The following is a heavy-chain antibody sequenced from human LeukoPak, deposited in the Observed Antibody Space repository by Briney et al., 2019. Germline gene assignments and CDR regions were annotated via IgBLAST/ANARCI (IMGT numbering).Heavy chain of an antibody. CDR2: VYSSGST. CDR3: ARLGGSIFNGFDS. V-gene: IGHV4-4*09. J-gene: IGHJ4*02. D-gene: IGHD3-9*01. CDR1: GGSINTYY. Sequence: SETLSLTCTVSGGSINTYYWSWIRQPPGKGLEWIGYVYSSGSTNYNPSLKSRVSISVDTSKNQFSLKLSSVTAADTAVYYCARLGGSIFNGFDSWGQGSLVTVSS.